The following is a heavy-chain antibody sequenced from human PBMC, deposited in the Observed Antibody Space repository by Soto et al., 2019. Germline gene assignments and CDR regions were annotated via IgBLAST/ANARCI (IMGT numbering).Heavy chain of an antibody. CDR2: IYWDDDK. Sequence: QITLKESGPTPVKPTQTLTLTCTFSGSSLSSSGMGVGWIRQPPGKALEWLAVIYWDDDKRYSPSLNSRITITKDTSKNQVLLTMANMDPVDTATYYCAHALGGGSSSYFDCWGQGTLVTVSS. CDR1: GSSLSSSGMG. CDR3: AHALGGGSSSYFDC. J-gene: IGHJ4*02. V-gene: IGHV2-5*02. D-gene: IGHD3-16*01.